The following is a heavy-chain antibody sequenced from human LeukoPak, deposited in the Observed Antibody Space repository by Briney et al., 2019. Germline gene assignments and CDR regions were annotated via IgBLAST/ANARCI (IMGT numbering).Heavy chain of an antibody. CDR3: ARVPYNWNYGYFDY. CDR2: IYTSGST. CDR1: GGSISSGSYY. V-gene: IGHV4-61*02. D-gene: IGHD1-7*01. J-gene: IGHJ4*02. Sequence: PSQTLSLTCTVSGGSISSGSYYWSWIRQPAGKELEWIGRIYTSGSTNYNPSLKSRVTISVDTSKNQFSLKLSSATAADTAVYYCARVPYNWNYGYFDYWGQGTLVTVSS.